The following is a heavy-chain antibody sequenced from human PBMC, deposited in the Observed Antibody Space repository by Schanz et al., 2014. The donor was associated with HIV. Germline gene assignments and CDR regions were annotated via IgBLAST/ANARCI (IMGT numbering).Heavy chain of an antibody. CDR1: GFTFSSYG. CDR2: ISYDGSNK. CDR3: AKEEQQLGGVGGYHFDY. J-gene: IGHJ4*02. D-gene: IGHD6-13*01. Sequence: QVQLVESGGGVVQPGRSLRLSCAASGFTFSSYGMHWVRQAPGKGLEWVAVISYDGSNKYYADSVKGRFTISRDISKNTLYLQMNSLRAEDTAEYYCAKEEQQLGGVGGYHFDYWGQGTLVTVSS. V-gene: IGHV3-30*18.